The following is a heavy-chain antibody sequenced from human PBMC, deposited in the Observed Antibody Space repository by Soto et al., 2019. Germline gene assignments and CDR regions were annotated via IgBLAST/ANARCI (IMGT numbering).Heavy chain of an antibody. J-gene: IGHJ5*02. CDR3: ARRSIAAAGWWFDP. V-gene: IGHV4-31*03. Sequence: QVQLQESGPGLVKPSQTLSLTCTVSGGSISSGGYYWSWIRQHPGKGLEWIGYIYYSGSTYYNPSLKTRVPISVDTSKNQFSLKLSSVTAADTAVYYCARRSIAAAGWWFDPWGQGTLVTVSS. CDR1: GGSISSGGYY. D-gene: IGHD6-13*01. CDR2: IYYSGST.